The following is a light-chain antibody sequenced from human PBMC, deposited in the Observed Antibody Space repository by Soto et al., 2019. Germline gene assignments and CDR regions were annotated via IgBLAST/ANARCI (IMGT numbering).Light chain of an antibody. CDR3: QQRSNWPLP. Sequence: EIVLTQSPATLSLSPGERATLSCRASQSVSSYLAWYQQKPGQAPRLLIYDASNRATGIPARFSGSGSGTDFTITISSLEPEDFAVYYCQQRSNWPLPFGGGTKVELK. J-gene: IGKJ4*01. CDR2: DAS. CDR1: QSVSSY. V-gene: IGKV3-11*01.